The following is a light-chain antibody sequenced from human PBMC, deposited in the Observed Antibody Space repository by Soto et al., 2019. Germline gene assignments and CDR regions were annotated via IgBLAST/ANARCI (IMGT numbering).Light chain of an antibody. CDR2: GTS. Sequence: NVLTQSPGSLALSPGERASLSCGASQSVSSSYLAWYQQKPGQAPRLLMYGTSSRATGIPDRFSGIGSGTDFTLTISRLDPEYFAVYYWQRYGGPPMFGQGTRVDIK. J-gene: IGKJ1*01. CDR1: QSVSSSY. V-gene: IGKV3-20*01. CDR3: QRYGGPPM.